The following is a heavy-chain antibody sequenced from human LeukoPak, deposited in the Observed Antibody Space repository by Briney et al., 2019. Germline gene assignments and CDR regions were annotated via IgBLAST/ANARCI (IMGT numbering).Heavy chain of an antibody. CDR2: ISRRSTNI. V-gene: IGHV3-21*01. Sequence: PGGSLRLSCAGSGFTFSRYSMNWFRQAPGKGLERVSSISRRSTNIFYADSVKGRFTISRDNAKNSLYLQMNSLGAEDTAVYYCARDAQWLVPEGYFYYMDVWGKGTTVTVSS. CDR3: ARDAQWLVPEGYFYYMDV. CDR1: GFTFSRYS. D-gene: IGHD6-19*01. J-gene: IGHJ6*03.